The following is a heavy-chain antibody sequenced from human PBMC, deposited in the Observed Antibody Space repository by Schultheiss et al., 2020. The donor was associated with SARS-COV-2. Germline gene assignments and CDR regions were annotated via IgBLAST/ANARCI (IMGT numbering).Heavy chain of an antibody. CDR2: ISGSGGST. D-gene: IGHD1-26*01. V-gene: IGHV3-23*01. J-gene: IGHJ1*01. CDR1: GFTFSSYA. Sequence: GGSLRLSCAASGFTFSSYAMSWVRQAPGKGLEWVSAISGSGGSTYYADSVKGRFTISRDNSKNTLYLQMNSLRAEDTAVYYCAKGGDKWELLRPVYFQHWGQGTLVTVSS. CDR3: AKGGDKWELLRPVYFQH.